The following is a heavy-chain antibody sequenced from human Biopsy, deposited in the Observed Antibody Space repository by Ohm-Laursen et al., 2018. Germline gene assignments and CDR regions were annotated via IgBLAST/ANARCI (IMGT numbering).Heavy chain of an antibody. V-gene: IGHV4-59*12. Sequence: PSETLSLTCTVSGGSISSDYWSWIRQTPGKGLEWIGYIYYSGSTNYNPSLKSRVTISVDTSKNQFSLRLNSVTAADTAVYYCARGRLRAVARFDYWGQGTLVTVSS. CDR3: ARGRLRAVARFDY. CDR2: IYYSGST. D-gene: IGHD6-19*01. J-gene: IGHJ4*02. CDR1: GGSISSDY.